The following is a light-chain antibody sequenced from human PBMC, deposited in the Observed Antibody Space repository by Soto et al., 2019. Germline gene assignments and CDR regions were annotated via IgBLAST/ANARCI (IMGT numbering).Light chain of an antibody. Sequence: AIRMTQSPSSFSASPGDRVTITCRASQGISSYLAWYQQKPGKAPKLLIYAASTLQSGVPSRFSGSGSGTDFTLTISCLQSEDFATYYCQQYYSYPLTFGGGTNVDI. J-gene: IGKJ4*01. CDR1: QGISSY. V-gene: IGKV1-8*01. CDR2: AAS. CDR3: QQYYSYPLT.